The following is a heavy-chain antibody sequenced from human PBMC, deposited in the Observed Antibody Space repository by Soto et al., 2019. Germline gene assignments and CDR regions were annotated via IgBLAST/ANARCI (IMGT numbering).Heavy chain of an antibody. J-gene: IGHJ6*02. CDR1: GGSVSGGSYY. D-gene: IGHD3-22*01. V-gene: IGHV4-61*01. CDR3: ARDSGYYDSSGYYYYNGMDV. Sequence: SETLSLTCTVSGGSVSGGSYYWSWLRQPPGKGLEWIGYIYYSGSTNYNPSLKSRVTISVDTSKNQFSLKLSSVTAADTAVYYCARDSGYYDSSGYYYYNGMDVWGQGTTVTVSS. CDR2: IYYSGST.